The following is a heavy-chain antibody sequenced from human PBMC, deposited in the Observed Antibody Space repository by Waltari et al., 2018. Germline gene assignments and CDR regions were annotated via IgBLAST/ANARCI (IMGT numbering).Heavy chain of an antibody. J-gene: IGHJ5*02. Sequence: QVQLVQSGAEVKKPGASVKVSCTASGYPFTGYYMPWVRPAPGQGLEWMGWINPNSGGTNYAQKFQGRVTMTRDTSISTAYMELSRLRSDDTAVYYCARDLVRSGDNAPWGQGTLVTVSS. CDR2: INPNSGGT. V-gene: IGHV1-2*02. CDR3: ARDLVRSGDNAP. CDR1: GYPFTGYY. D-gene: IGHD4-17*01.